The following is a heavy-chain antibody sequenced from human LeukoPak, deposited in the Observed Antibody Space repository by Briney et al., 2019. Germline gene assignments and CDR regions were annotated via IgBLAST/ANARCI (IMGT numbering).Heavy chain of an antibody. CDR2: MNPNSGNT. CDR3: ARGTTVTTLVYYYYMDV. Sequence: GASVKVSCKASGYTFTSYDINWVRRATGQGLEWMGWMNPNSGNTGYAQKFQGRVTMTRNTSISTAYMELSSLRSEDTAVYYCARGTTVTTLVYYYYMDVWGKGTTVTISS. V-gene: IGHV1-8*01. D-gene: IGHD4-17*01. CDR1: GYTFTSYD. J-gene: IGHJ6*03.